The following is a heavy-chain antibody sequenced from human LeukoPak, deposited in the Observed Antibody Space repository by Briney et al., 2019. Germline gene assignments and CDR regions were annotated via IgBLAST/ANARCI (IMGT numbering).Heavy chain of an antibody. J-gene: IGHJ4*02. Sequence: GGSLRLSCAASGFTFSSYGMHWVRQAPGKGLEWVAVISYDGSNKYYADSVKGRFTISRDNSKNTLYLQMNSLRAEDTAVYYCAKDPRRMARLITFGGGRPYYFDYWGQGTLVTVSS. CDR3: AKDPRRMARLITFGGGRPYYFDY. CDR2: ISYDGSNK. V-gene: IGHV3-30*18. D-gene: IGHD3-16*01. CDR1: GFTFSSYG.